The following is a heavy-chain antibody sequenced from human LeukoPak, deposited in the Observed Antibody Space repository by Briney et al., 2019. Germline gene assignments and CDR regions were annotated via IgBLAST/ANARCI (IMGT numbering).Heavy chain of an antibody. Sequence: GGSLRLSCEASGFSFSNKWMTWVRQAPGKGLEWVANIKQDGSKKSYVDSVKGRFTISRDNAKNSLYLQMNSLRAEDTAIYYCTRVGYIDEGIDYWGQGTLVTVSS. CDR2: IKQDGSKK. J-gene: IGHJ4*02. D-gene: IGHD5-24*01. CDR3: TRVGYIDEGIDY. V-gene: IGHV3-7*04. CDR1: GFSFSNKW.